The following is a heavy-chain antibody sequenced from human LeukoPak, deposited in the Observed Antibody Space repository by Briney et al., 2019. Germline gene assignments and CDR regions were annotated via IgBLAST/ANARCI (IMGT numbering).Heavy chain of an antibody. CDR3: ASGYQNPKFDY. J-gene: IGHJ4*02. CDR2: ISSSSSYI. D-gene: IGHD5-18*01. Sequence: GGSLRLSCAASGFTFSSYSMNWVRQAPGKGLKWVSSISSSSSYIYYADSVKGRFTISRDNSKNTLYLQMNSLRAEDTAVYYCASGYQNPKFDYWGQGTLVTVSS. V-gene: IGHV3-21*04. CDR1: GFTFSSYS.